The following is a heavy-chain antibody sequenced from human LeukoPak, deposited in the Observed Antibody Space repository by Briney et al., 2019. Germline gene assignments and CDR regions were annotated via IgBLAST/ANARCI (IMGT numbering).Heavy chain of an antibody. CDR3: ARGGAARPDY. CDR2: ISSSSGTI. Sequence: PGGSLRLSCAASGFTYSSYSMNLVRQAPGKGLEWVSYISSSSGTIYYADSVKGRFTISRDNAKNSLYLQMNSLRAEDTAVYYCARGGAARPDYWGQGTLVTVSS. CDR1: GFTYSSYS. J-gene: IGHJ4*02. V-gene: IGHV3-48*01. D-gene: IGHD6-6*01.